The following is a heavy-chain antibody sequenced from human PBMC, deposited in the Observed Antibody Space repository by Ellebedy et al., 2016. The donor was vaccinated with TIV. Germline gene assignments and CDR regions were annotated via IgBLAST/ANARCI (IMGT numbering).Heavy chain of an antibody. V-gene: IGHV1-69*04. D-gene: IGHD1-1*01. CDR2: IIPILGIA. J-gene: IGHJ4*02. CDR3: ARETTGTADFDY. CDR1: GGTFSSYA. Sequence: ASVKVSCKASGGTFSSYAISWVRQAPGQGLEWMGRIIPILGIANYAQKFQGRVTITADKSTSTAYMELSSLRSEDTAVYYCARETTGTADFDYWGQGTLVTVSS.